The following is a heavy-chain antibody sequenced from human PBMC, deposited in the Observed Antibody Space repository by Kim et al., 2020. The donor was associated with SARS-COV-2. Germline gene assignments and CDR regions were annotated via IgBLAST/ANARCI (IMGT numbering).Heavy chain of an antibody. J-gene: IGHJ4*02. D-gene: IGHD3-22*01. V-gene: IGHV3-23*01. CDR3: AKPARDRAIGYIDY. Sequence: ADSVKGRFTISRDNSKNTLYLQMNSLRAEDTAVYYCAKPARDRAIGYIDYWGQGTLVTVSS.